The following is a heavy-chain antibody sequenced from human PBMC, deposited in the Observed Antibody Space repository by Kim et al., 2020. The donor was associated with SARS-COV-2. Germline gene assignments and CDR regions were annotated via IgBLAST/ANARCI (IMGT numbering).Heavy chain of an antibody. Sequence: KGRFTTSRDNSKNTLYLQMNSLRAEDTAVYYCAKDGYCSGGSCYLNWFDPWGQGTLVTVSS. V-gene: IGHV3-23*03. CDR3: AKDGYCSGGSCYLNWFDP. D-gene: IGHD2-15*01. J-gene: IGHJ5*02.